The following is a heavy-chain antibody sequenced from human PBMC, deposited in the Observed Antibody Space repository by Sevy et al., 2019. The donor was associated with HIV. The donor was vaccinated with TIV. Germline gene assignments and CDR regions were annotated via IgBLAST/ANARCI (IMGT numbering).Heavy chain of an antibody. CDR3: AKDHEIYNHYFDY. D-gene: IGHD1-1*01. V-gene: IGHV3-30*02. J-gene: IGHJ4*02. CDR2: IRYDGSNK. CDR1: GFTFSSYG. Sequence: GGSLRLSCAASGFTFSSYGMHWVRQAPGKGLEWVAFIRYDGSNKYYADSVKGRFTISRDNSKNTLYLQMNSLRAEDTAVHYCAKDHEIYNHYFDYWGQGTLVTVSS.